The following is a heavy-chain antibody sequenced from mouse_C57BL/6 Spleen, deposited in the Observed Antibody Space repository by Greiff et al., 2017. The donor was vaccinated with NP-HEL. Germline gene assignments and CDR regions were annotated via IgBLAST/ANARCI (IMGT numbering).Heavy chain of an antibody. CDR1: GYSITSGYY. V-gene: IGHV3-6*01. CDR2: ISYDGSN. D-gene: IGHD2-1*01. Sequence: EVKLMESGPGLVKPSQSLSLTCSVTGYSITSGYYWNWIRQFPGNKLEWMGYISYDGSNNYNPSLKNRISITRDTSKNQFVLKLNSVTTEDTATYYCARVRNYVYAMDYWGQGTSVTVSS. CDR3: ARVRNYVYAMDY. J-gene: IGHJ4*01.